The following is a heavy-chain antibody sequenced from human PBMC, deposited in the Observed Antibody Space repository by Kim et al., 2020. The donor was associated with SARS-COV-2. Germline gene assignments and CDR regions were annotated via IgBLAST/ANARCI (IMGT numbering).Heavy chain of an antibody. CDR3: ARDLGGSDY. D-gene: IGHD2-15*01. J-gene: IGHJ4*02. CDR2: ISYDGSNK. Sequence: GGSLRLSCAASGFTFSSYAMHWVHQAPGKGLEWVAVISYDGSNKYYADSVKGRFTISRDNSKNTLYLQMNSLRAEDTAVYYCARDLGGSDYWGQGTLVTVSS. CDR1: GFTFSSYA. V-gene: IGHV3-30*04.